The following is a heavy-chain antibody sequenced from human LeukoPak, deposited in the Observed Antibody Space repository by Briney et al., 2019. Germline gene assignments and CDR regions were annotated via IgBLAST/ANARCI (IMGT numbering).Heavy chain of an antibody. CDR2: ISTSSIYI. D-gene: IGHD6-19*01. V-gene: IGHV3-21*01. CDR3: ARVQRGIAVALDY. Sequence: GGSLRLSCAASGFSFSSYSMNWVRQAPGKGLEWVSSISTSSIYIYYADSLKGRFTISRDNVKNLLYLQMNSLRAEDTAVYYCARVQRGIAVALDYWGQGTLATVSS. CDR1: GFSFSSYS. J-gene: IGHJ4*02.